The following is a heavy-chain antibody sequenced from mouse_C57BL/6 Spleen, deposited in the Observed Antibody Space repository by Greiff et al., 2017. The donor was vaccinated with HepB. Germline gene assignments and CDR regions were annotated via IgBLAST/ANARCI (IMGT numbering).Heavy chain of an antibody. CDR3: ARGDSNYAYYFDY. V-gene: IGHV3-5*01. D-gene: IGHD2-5*01. CDR1: GISITTGNYR. CDR2: IYYSGTL. J-gene: IGHJ2*01. Sequence: EVQLQESGPGLVKPSQTVFLTCTVTGISITTGNYRWSWIRQFPGNKLEWIGYIYYSGTLTYNPSLTSRTTITRDTPKNQFFLEMNSLTAEDTATYYCARGDSNYAYYFDYWGQGTTLTVSS.